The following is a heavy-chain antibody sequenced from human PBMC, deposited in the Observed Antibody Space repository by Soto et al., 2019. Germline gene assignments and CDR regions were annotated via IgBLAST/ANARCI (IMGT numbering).Heavy chain of an antibody. V-gene: IGHV4-34*01. J-gene: IGHJ6*03. CDR1: GGSISSYY. D-gene: IGHD2-2*01. CDR2: INQSGST. Sequence: SETRSLTCTVSGGSISSYYWSWIRQPPGKGLEWIGEINQSGSTNYNPPLKSRVTMSVDTSKNQFSLQLTSVTAADTAVYYCARGTIVVVPAVMAYYYYMDVWGKGTTVTVSS. CDR3: ARGTIVVVPAVMAYYYYMDV.